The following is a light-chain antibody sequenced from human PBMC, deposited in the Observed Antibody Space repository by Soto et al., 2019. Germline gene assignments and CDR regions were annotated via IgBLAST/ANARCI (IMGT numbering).Light chain of an antibody. J-gene: IGKJ1*01. Sequence: DLQMTQSPSTLSGSVAERLSTNSPGSQTISSWLAWYQQKPGKAPKLLIYKASTLKSGVPSRFSGSGSGTEFTLTISSLQPDDFATYSCKHYNSYSEAFGKVTKVDIK. CDR1: QTISSW. V-gene: IGKV1-5*03. CDR3: KHYNSYSEA. CDR2: KAS.